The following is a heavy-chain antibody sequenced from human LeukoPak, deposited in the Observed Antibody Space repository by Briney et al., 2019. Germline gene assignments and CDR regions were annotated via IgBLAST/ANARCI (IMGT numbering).Heavy chain of an antibody. CDR2: INTDGSNA. CDR3: ARGLSPSEAYDT. Sequence: GGSLRLSCAASGFTFSGHWRHWVRQAPGKGLVWVSRINTDGSNAIYADSVRGRFTISRDNAKNTLYLQMNSLRAEDTAVYYCARGLSPSEAYDTWGQGTMVAVSS. J-gene: IGHJ3*02. CDR1: GFTFSGHW. V-gene: IGHV3-74*01. D-gene: IGHD5/OR15-5a*01.